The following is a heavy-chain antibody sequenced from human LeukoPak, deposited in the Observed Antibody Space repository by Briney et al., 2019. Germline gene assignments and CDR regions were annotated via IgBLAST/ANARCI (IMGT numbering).Heavy chain of an antibody. CDR3: ARDFQTYYDFHGMDV. D-gene: IGHD3-3*01. V-gene: IGHV1-3*01. CDR2: INAGNGNT. Sequence: GASVKVSCKASGYTFTSYAMHWVRQAPGQRLEWMGWINAGNGNTKYSQKFQGRVTITRDTSASTAYMELSSLGSEDTAVYYCARDFQTYYDFHGMDVWGQGTTVTVSS. CDR1: GYTFTSYA. J-gene: IGHJ6*02.